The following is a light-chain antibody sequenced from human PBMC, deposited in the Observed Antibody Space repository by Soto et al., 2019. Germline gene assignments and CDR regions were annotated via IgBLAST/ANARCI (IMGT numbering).Light chain of an antibody. J-gene: IGKJ5*01. CDR1: QGISSA. CDR3: QQFNSYPIT. CDR2: DAS. Sequence: AIQLTQSPSSLSASVGDGVTIICRASQGISSALAWYQQKPGKAPKLLIYDASSLESGVPSRFSGSGSGTDFTLTISSLQPEDFATYYCQQFNSYPITFGQGTRLEIK. V-gene: IGKV1-13*02.